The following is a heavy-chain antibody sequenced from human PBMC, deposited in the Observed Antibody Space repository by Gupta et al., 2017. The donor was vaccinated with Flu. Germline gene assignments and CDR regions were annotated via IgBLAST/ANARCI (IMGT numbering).Heavy chain of an antibody. CDR3: VRERGPFDAFDI. CDR2: IWSNGNNK. Sequence: VRQAPGKGLEWVAVIWSNGNNKYYADSVKGRFTCSRDNSKSTLSLQMDSLRAEDTAIYYCVRERGPFDAFDIWGQGTMVTVSS. V-gene: IGHV3-33*01. D-gene: IGHD3-10*01. J-gene: IGHJ3*02.